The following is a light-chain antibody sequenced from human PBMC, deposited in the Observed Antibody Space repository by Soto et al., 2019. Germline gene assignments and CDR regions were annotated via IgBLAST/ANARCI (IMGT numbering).Light chain of an antibody. CDR2: DVN. CDR3: VSFAGGTYV. Sequence: LMQPLSASGSPGQSFTISCTGTISDVGAYIFLSWYQQHPGKAPKLMVYDVNRRPPGVPDSFFGSKSGNTASLTVSGLQAEDEADYYCVSFAGGTYVFGTGTKVTVL. CDR1: ISDVGAYIF. J-gene: IGLJ1*01. V-gene: IGLV2-8*01.